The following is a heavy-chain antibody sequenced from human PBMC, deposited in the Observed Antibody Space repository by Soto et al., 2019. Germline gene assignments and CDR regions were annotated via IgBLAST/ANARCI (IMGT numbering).Heavy chain of an antibody. CDR1: GFTFSTYS. V-gene: IGHV3-21*01. CDR2: ISGTTTYI. Sequence: PGGSLRLSCAASGFTFSTYSMNWVRQAPGKGLEWVSSISGTTTYIYYADSVKGRFTISRHNAKNSLYLQMNSLTAEDTAVYYCARDRIPAAKSSYYYYGMDVWGQGTTVTVSS. CDR3: ARDRIPAAKSSYYYYGMDV. J-gene: IGHJ6*02. D-gene: IGHD2-2*01.